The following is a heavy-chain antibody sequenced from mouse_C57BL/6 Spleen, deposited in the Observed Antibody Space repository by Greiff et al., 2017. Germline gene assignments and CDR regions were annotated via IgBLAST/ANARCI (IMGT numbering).Heavy chain of an antibody. V-gene: IGHV1-69*01. Sequence: VQLQQPGAELVMPGASVKLSCKASGYTFTSYWMHWVKQRPGQGLEWIGEIDPSDSYTNYNQKFKGKSTLTVDKSSSTAYMQLSSLTSEDSAVXYCARSLVREGAWFADWGQGTLVTVSA. J-gene: IGHJ3*01. CDR1: GYTFTSYW. CDR2: IDPSDSYT. CDR3: ARSLVREGAWFAD. D-gene: IGHD2-14*01.